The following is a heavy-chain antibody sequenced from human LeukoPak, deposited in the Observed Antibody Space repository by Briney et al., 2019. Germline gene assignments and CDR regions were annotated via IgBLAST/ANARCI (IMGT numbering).Heavy chain of an antibody. CDR2: INPNSGDT. CDR1: GYSFTGYY. Sequence: ASVKVSCKASGYSFTGYYIHWVRQAPGQGLEWMAWINPNSGDTNFAQKFQGRVTMTRDTSISTVYMELSRLRSDDTAVFFCARGYYDSSDFEYFQRWGQGTLVTVSS. D-gene: IGHD3-22*01. J-gene: IGHJ1*01. CDR3: ARGYYDSSDFEYFQR. V-gene: IGHV1-2*02.